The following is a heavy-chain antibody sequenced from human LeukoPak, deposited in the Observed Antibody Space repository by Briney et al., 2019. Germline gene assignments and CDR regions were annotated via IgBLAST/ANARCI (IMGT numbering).Heavy chain of an antibody. CDR2: IYYSGST. D-gene: IGHD3-22*01. CDR1: GGSISSYY. J-gene: IGHJ1*01. CDR3: AREGNYYDSSGYLIPGYFQH. V-gene: IGHV4-59*01. Sequence: KPSETLSLTCTVSGGSISSYYWSWIRQPPGKGLEWIGYIYYSGSTNYNPSLKSRVTISVDTSKNQFSLKPSSVTAADTAVYYCAREGNYYDSSGYLIPGYFQHWGQGTLVTVSS.